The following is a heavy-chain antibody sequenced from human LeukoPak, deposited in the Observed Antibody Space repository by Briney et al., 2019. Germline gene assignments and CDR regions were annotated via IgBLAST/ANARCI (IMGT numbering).Heavy chain of an antibody. CDR2: IKQDGSEK. D-gene: IGHD6-19*01. J-gene: IGHJ3*02. CDR1: GFTVSSNY. CDR3: ARRSSGDAFDI. Sequence: GGSLRLSCAASGFTVSSNYMTWVRQAPGKGLEWVANIKQDGSEKYYVDSVKGRFTISRDNAKNSLYLQMNSLRAEDTAVYYCARRSSGDAFDIWGQGTMVTVSS. V-gene: IGHV3-7*04.